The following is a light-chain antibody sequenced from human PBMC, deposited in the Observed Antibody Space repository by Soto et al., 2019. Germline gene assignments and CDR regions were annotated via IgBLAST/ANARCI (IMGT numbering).Light chain of an antibody. CDR2: GAS. V-gene: IGKV3-20*01. CDR1: QSVSSGY. J-gene: IGKJ4*01. CDR3: QQYGSSPLT. Sequence: EIVLTKSPGTLSLSPGERATLACRASQSVSSGYLAWYKQKPGQAPRLLIYGASSRYTGIPDRFSGSGSGTDFTLTISSLEPEDFAVYYCQQYGSSPLTFGGGTKVEIK.